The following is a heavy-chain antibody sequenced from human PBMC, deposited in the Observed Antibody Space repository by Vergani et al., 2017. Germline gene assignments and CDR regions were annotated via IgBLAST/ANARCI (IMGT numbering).Heavy chain of an antibody. CDR2: IYHSGST. D-gene: IGHD3-22*01. J-gene: IGHJ6*03. V-gene: IGHV4-30-2*03. CDR1: GGSISSGGYS. Sequence: QLQLQESGSGLVKPSQTLSLTCAVSGGSISSGGYSWSWIRQPPGKGLEWIGSIYHSGSTYYNPSLKSRVTISVDTSKNQFSLKLSSVTAADTAVYYCARKGENYYDSSGYPRYYYYYYMDVWGKGTTVTVSS. CDR3: ARKGENYYDSSGYPRYYYYYYMDV.